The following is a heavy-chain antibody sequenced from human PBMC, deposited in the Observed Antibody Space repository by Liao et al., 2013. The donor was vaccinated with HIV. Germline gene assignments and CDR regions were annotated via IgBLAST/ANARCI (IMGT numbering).Heavy chain of an antibody. CDR1: GGSILRSTYY. CDR3: ARDVVNWFDP. Sequence: QLQLQESGPGLVKPSETLSLTCTVSGGSILRSTYYWGWIRQSPGRGLEWIGSMYESGSAYYSPSLESRVTISIDSSKHQFSLRLSSVTATDTAVYYCARDVVNWFDPWGQGTLVTVSS. J-gene: IGHJ5*02. V-gene: IGHV4-39*07. D-gene: IGHD2-15*01. CDR2: MYESGSA.